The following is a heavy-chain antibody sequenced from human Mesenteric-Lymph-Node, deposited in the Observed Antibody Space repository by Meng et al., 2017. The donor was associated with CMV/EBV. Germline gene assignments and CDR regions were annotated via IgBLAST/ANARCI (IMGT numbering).Heavy chain of an antibody. CDR2: INPYSGGA. D-gene: IGHD6-6*01. J-gene: IGHJ4*02. Sequence: ASVKVSCKASGYTFTGYYLHWVRQAPGHGLEWMGWINPYSGGANSAQKFQGRVTMTRDTSISTAYLQWSSLKASDTAMYYCARRDSSSDKYYFDYWGQGTLVTVSS. CDR3: ARRDSSSDKYYFDY. V-gene: IGHV1-2*02. CDR1: GYTFTGYY.